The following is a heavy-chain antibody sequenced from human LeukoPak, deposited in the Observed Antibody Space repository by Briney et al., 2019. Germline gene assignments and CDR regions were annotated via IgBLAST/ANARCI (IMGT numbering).Heavy chain of an antibody. J-gene: IGHJ4*02. CDR1: GYTFTSYA. CDR3: ARVGSDCSGGSCFDY. CDR2: INAGNGNT. Sequence: ASVKVSCKASGYTFTSYAMHWVRQAPGQRLEWMGWINAGNGNTKYSQKFQGRVTITRDTSASTAYMELSSLRSEDTAVYYRARVGSDCSGGSCFDYWGQGTLVTVSS. V-gene: IGHV1-3*01. D-gene: IGHD2-15*01.